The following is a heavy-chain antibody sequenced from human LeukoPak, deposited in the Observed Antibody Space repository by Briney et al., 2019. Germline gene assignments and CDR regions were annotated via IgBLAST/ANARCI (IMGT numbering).Heavy chain of an antibody. Sequence: QPGQSLRLSCTASGFTFGDYPMSWFRQAPGQGLEWVGLIRSKAYGGTTEHGASVKGRFTISRDDSKSIAYLQMNSLKTEDTAVYYCTRDTVPFYWGQGTLVTVSS. V-gene: IGHV3-49*03. D-gene: IGHD4-11*01. CDR2: IRSKAYGGTT. CDR3: TRDTVPFY. CDR1: GFTFGDYP. J-gene: IGHJ4*02.